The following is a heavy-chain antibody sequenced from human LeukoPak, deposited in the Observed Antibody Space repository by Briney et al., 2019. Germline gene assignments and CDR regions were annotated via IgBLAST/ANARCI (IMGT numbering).Heavy chain of an antibody. CDR3: ARALSWTTESYYYMDV. Sequence: ASVKVSFKSSVSTFTSYDINWVRQATGQGLEWMGWMYPNSGNTGYAQKFPGRVIMTINTSITTAYLYLSSLKSEDTAVYYCARALSWTTESYYYMDVWGKGTTVTVSS. CDR2: MYPNSGNT. CDR1: VSTFTSYD. D-gene: IGHD3/OR15-3a*01. J-gene: IGHJ6*03. V-gene: IGHV1-8*01.